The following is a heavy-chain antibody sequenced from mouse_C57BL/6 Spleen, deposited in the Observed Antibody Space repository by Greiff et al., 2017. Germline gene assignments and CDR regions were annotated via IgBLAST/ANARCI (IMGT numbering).Heavy chain of an antibody. D-gene: IGHD1-1*01. J-gene: IGHJ2*01. Sequence: QVQLQQPGAELVKPGASVKLSCKASGYTFTSYWMHWVKQRPGRGLEWIGRIDPNSGGTKYNEKFKSKATLTVDKPSSTAYMQLISLTSDDSAVYYFARDEVTTVVGYWGQGTTLTVSS. V-gene: IGHV1-72*01. CDR2: IDPNSGGT. CDR1: GYTFTSYW. CDR3: ARDEVTTVVGY.